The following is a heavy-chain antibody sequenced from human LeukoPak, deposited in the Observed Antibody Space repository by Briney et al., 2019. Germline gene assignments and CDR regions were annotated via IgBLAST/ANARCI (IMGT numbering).Heavy chain of an antibody. CDR3: ARAQLTSMVADY. CDR1: GFTFNTYG. Sequence: PGGSLRLSCAASGFTFNTYGMSWVRQAPGKGLEWVANIKEDGSEKYYVDSVKGRFTISRDNAKNSLYLQMNSLRAEDTAVYYCARAQLTSMVADYWGQGTLVTVSS. V-gene: IGHV3-7*01. D-gene: IGHD5-18*01. CDR2: IKEDGSEK. J-gene: IGHJ4*02.